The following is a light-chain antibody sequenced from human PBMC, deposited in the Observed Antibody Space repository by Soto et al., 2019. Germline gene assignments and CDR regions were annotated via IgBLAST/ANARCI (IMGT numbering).Light chain of an antibody. J-gene: IGKJ2*01. Sequence: EIVLTQSPATLSLSPGERATLSCRASQSVSSYLAWYQQKPGQAPRLLIYDASNRATGIPARFSGSESGTDFTLTIGSLEPEDLAVYYCQQRSNWPPYTFGQGTKLEIK. V-gene: IGKV3-11*01. CDR2: DAS. CDR3: QQRSNWPPYT. CDR1: QSVSSY.